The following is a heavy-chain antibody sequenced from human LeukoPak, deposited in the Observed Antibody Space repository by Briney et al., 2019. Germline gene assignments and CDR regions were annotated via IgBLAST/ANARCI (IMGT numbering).Heavy chain of an antibody. CDR3: ARGVQLWLQNYYYGMDV. CDR1: GGTFSNYA. J-gene: IGHJ6*04. V-gene: IGHV1-18*01. D-gene: IGHD5-18*01. Sequence: ASVKVSCKASGGTFSNYAISWVRQAPGQGLEWMGWISAYNGNTNYAQKLQGRVTMTTDTSTSTAYMELRSLRSDDTAVYYCARGVQLWLQNYYYGMDVWGKGTTVTVSS. CDR2: ISAYNGNT.